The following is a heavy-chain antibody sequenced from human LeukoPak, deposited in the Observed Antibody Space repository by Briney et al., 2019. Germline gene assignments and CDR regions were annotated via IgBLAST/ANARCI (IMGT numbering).Heavy chain of an antibody. CDR3: AKGHISGGYYGEYFQH. V-gene: IGHV3-30*18. J-gene: IGHJ1*01. CDR2: ISYDGSNK. CDR1: GFTFSSYG. Sequence: PGRSLRLSCAASGFTFSSYGMHWVRQAPGKGLEWVAVISYDGSNKYYADSVKGRFTISRDNSKNTLYLQMNSLRAEDTAVYYCAKGHISGGYYGEYFQHWGQGTLVTVSS. D-gene: IGHD1-26*01.